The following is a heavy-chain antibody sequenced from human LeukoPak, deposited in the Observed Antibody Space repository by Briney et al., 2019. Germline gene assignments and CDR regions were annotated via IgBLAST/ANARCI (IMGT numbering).Heavy chain of an antibody. CDR1: GVSISSYY. V-gene: IGHV4-4*07. CDR3: ARDPSYSSGWFDY. Sequence: PSETLSLTCSVSGVSISSYYWNWIRQPAGKGLEWIGRIYASGTTNYNPSLKSRLTMSVDTFKNQVSLKLSSVTAADTAVYYCARDPSYSSGWFDYWGQGTLVTVSS. D-gene: IGHD6-19*01. CDR2: IYASGTT. J-gene: IGHJ4*02.